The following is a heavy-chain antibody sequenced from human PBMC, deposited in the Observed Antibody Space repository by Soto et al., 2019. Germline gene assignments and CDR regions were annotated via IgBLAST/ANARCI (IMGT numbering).Heavy chain of an antibody. V-gene: IGHV1-3*01. CDR3: ARDARRGVVVAAY. CDR1: GYTFTSYA. D-gene: IGHD2-15*01. J-gene: IGHJ4*02. CDR2: INAGNGNT. Sequence: ASVKVSCKASGYTFTSYAMHWVRQATGQRLEWMGWINAGNGNTKYSQKFQGRVTITRDTSASTAYMELSSLRSEDTAVYYCARDARRGVVVAAYWGQGTLVTVS.